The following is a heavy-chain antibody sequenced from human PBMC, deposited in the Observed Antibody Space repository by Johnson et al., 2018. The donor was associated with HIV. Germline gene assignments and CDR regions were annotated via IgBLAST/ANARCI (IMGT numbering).Heavy chain of an antibody. V-gene: IGHV3-20*04. CDR1: GFTFDDYD. CDR3: ARGKLPAALRRGDAFDI. D-gene: IGHD2-2*01. J-gene: IGHJ3*02. CDR2: INWNGGST. Sequence: VQLVESGGNVVRPGGSLRLSCAASGFTFDDYDMSWVRQAPGKGLEWVSGINWNGGSTGYADSVKGRFTISRDTAKNSLYLQINSLRAEDTALYYCARGKLPAALRRGDAFDIWGQGTMVTVSS.